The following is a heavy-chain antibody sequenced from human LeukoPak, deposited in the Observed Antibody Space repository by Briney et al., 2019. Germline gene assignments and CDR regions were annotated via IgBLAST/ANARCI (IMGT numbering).Heavy chain of an antibody. CDR3: ARDQNYYDFWSGYDNYYYGMDV. J-gene: IGHJ6*02. D-gene: IGHD3-3*01. V-gene: IGHV4-59*12. Sequence: PSETLSLTCTVSGGSISSYYWSWIRQPPGNGLEWIGYIYYSGSTNYNPSLKSRATISVDTSKNQFSLKLSSVTAADTAVYYCARDQNYYDFWSGYDNYYYGMDVWGQGTTVTVSS. CDR2: IYYSGST. CDR1: GGSISSYY.